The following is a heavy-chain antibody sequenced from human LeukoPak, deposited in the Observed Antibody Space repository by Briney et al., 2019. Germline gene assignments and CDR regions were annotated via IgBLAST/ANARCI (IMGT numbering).Heavy chain of an antibody. CDR3: AKVGGDYGDYGAFDI. V-gene: IGHV3-9*01. CDR1: GFTFDDYA. D-gene: IGHD4-17*01. Sequence: GGSLRLSCAASGFTFDDYAMHWVRQAPGKGLEWVSGISWNSGSIGYADSVKGRFTISRDNSKNTLYLQMNSLRAEDTAVYYCAKVGGDYGDYGAFDIWGQGTMVTVSS. J-gene: IGHJ3*02. CDR2: ISWNSGSI.